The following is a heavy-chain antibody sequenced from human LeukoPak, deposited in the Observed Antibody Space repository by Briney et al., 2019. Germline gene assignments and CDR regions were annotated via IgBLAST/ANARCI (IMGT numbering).Heavy chain of an antibody. CDR3: ARDPSYYDSSGYFDY. J-gene: IGHJ4*02. CDR2: IGDSGSTI. CDR1: GFTFSDYY. D-gene: IGHD3-22*01. Sequence: PGGSLRLSCAASGFTFSDYYMAWMRQAPGKGLEWASYIGDSGSTIFYADSVKGRFTISTGDAKNSLYLQMNSLRAEDTAVYYCARDPSYYDSSGYFDYWGQGTLVTVSS. V-gene: IGHV3-11*04.